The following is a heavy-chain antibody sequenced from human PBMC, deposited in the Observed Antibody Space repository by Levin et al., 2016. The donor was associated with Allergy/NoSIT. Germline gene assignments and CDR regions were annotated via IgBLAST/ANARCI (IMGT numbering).Heavy chain of an antibody. J-gene: IGHJ4*02. D-gene: IGHD5-24*01. CDR1: GFTFSDNW. CDR3: ARHGQAPSR. CDR2: IKEDGSEN. V-gene: IGHV3-7*01. Sequence: GGSLRLSCAASGFTFSDNWMTWVRQAPGKGLEWVANIKEDGSENNYLESVKGRFTIARDNAKNSLFLQMNSLRVDDTAVYYCARHGQAPSRWGQGTLVTVSS.